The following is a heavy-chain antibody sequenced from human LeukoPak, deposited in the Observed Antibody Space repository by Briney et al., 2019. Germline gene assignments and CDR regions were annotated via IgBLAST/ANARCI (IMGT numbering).Heavy chain of an antibody. CDR2: IYYSGST. V-gene: IGHV4-59*12. CDR3: AREGADYCSSTSCPQGGAFDI. CDR1: GGSISSYY. D-gene: IGHD2-2*01. J-gene: IGHJ3*02. Sequence: SETLSLTCTVSGGSISSYYWSWIRQPPGKGLEWIGYIYYSGSTNYNPSLKSRVTISVDTSKNQFSLKLSSVTAADTAVYYCAREGADYCSSTSCPQGGAFDIWGQGTMVTVSS.